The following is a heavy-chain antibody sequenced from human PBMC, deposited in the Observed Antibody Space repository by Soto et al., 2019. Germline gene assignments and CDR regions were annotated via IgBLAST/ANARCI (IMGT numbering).Heavy chain of an antibody. D-gene: IGHD3-16*01. CDR1: GYTFTSYG. J-gene: IGHJ3*02. CDR2: ISAYNGNT. CDR3: AAGEAVGSPGAFDI. V-gene: IGHV1-18*01. Sequence: GASVKVSCKASGYTFTSYGISWVRQAPGQGLEWMGWISAYNGNTNYAQKLQGRVTMTTDTSISTAYPQWSRLKASDTAMYYCAAGEAVGSPGAFDIWGQGTMVTVSS.